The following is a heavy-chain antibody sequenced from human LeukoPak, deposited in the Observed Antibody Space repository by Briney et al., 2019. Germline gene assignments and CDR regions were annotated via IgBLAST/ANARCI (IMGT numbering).Heavy chain of an antibody. CDR3: VCLGLGGLSLD. D-gene: IGHD3-16*01. CDR1: GFTFTTFW. CDR2: VNSDGSGT. V-gene: IGHV3-74*01. J-gene: IGHJ4*02. Sequence: GGSLRLSCATSGFTFTTFWMHWVRQAPGKGLVWVSHVNSDGSGTDYADSVKGRFTISRDNAKNTLYLQMNSLRVEDTAVYYCVCLGLGGLSLDWGQGTLVTVSS.